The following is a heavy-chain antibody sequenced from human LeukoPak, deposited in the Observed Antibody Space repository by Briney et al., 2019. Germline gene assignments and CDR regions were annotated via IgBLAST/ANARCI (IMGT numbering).Heavy chain of an antibody. V-gene: IGHV3-33*01. CDR1: GFTFSSYG. D-gene: IGHD1-26*01. Sequence: GGSLRLSCAASGFTFSSYGMHWVRQAPGKGLEWVAVIWYDGSNKYYADSVKGRFTISRDNSKKTLYLQMNSLRAEDTAVYYCARASGSYQLTYLFDYWGQGTLVTVSS. CDR3: ARASGSYQLTYLFDY. CDR2: IWYDGSNK. J-gene: IGHJ4*02.